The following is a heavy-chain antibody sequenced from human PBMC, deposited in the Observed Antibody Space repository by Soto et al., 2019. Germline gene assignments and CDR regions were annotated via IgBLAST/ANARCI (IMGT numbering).Heavy chain of an antibody. D-gene: IGHD2-2*01. Sequence: ASVKVSCKASGYTFTSYGFSWVRQAPGQGLEWMGWISTYNGNINYAQKLQGRVTMTTDTSTSTAYMELRSLTSDDTAVYYCARDKDFGLVPAAPSAYWGQGTLVTVTS. CDR1: GYTFTSYG. CDR3: ARDKDFGLVPAAPSAY. V-gene: IGHV1-18*01. CDR2: ISTYNGNI. J-gene: IGHJ4*02.